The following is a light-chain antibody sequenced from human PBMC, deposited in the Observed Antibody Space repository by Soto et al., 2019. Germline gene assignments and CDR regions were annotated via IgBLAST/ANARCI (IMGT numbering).Light chain of an antibody. J-gene: IGKJ3*01. CDR2: GAS. Sequence: EIVMTQSPVTLSVSPGERATLSCRASQSVSSNLAWYQQKPGQAPRLLIYGASTRATGVPARFSGIGSGPEFTLTISSLQSEDFAVYYCQHYNNWPPLFTFGPGTREDIQ. CDR1: QSVSSN. V-gene: IGKV3-15*01. CDR3: QHYNNWPPLFT.